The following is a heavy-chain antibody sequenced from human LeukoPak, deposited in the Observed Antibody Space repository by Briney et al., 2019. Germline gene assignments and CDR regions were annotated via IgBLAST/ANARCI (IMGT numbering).Heavy chain of an antibody. CDR3: AREQSVFDNWLDP. CDR2: IWYDESNE. J-gene: IGHJ5*02. CDR1: GFTFSYYG. D-gene: IGHD3-10*01. Sequence: PGGSLRLSCEASGFTFSYYGMHWVRQAPGKGLEWVAVIWYDESNEYYADSVKGRFTVSRNNSKNTLYLQMSSLRAEDTAIYYCAREQSVFDNWLDPWGQGTLVTVSS. V-gene: IGHV3-33*01.